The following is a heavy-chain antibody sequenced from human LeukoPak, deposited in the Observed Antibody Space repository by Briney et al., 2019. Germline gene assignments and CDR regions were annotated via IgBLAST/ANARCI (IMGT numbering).Heavy chain of an antibody. CDR1: GFTFISYW. CDR3: ARDAPGNTALDY. Sequence: QPGGSLRLSCAASGFTFISYWMHWVRQAPGKGLVWVSRINGYGSSTDFAGSVKGRFTISRDNAKNTLCLQMNSLRAEDTAVYYCARDAPGNTALDYWGQGTLVTVSS. CDR2: INGYGSST. V-gene: IGHV3-74*01. J-gene: IGHJ4*02. D-gene: IGHD5-18*01.